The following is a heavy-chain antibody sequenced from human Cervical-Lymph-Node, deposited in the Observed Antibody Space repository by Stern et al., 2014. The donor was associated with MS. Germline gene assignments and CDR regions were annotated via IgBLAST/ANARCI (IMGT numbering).Heavy chain of an antibody. CDR2: IFPGGSDI. Sequence: VQLVESGPEVKRPGESLKISCQASGYTFTSYWIGWVRQMPGKGLEWIAIIFPGGSDIRYSPSFQGQVTIAADKSSSTAYLQWNNLKASDTAIYYWARQRYFDYWGQGTLVTVSS. J-gene: IGHJ4*02. V-gene: IGHV5-51*01. CDR3: ARQRYFDY. CDR1: GYTFTSYW.